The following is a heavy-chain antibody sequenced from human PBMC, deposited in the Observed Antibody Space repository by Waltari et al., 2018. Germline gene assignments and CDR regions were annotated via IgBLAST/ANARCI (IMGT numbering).Heavy chain of an antibody. CDR1: GFTFSSYW. J-gene: IGHJ3*02. V-gene: IGHV3-74*01. CDR2: INSDGSST. D-gene: IGHD4-17*01. Sequence: EVQLVESGGGLVQPGGSLRLSCAASGFTFSSYWMHWVRQAPGKGLVWVSRINSDGSSTSYADSVKGRFTISRDNAKNTLYLQMNSLRAEDTTVYYCTREGYGDYDAFDIWGQGTMVTVSS. CDR3: TREGYGDYDAFDI.